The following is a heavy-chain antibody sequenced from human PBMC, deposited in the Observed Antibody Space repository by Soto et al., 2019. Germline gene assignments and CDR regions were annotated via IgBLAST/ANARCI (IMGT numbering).Heavy chain of an antibody. V-gene: IGHV1-8*01. CDR3: ARERTVAGNDY. Sequence: QVQLVQSGAEVKKPGASVKVSCKASGYTFTSYDINWVRQATGQGLEWMGWMNPNSGNTGYAQKFQXRXTXPWXISISTGYMELSSLRSEDTAVYYCARERTVAGNDYWGQGTLVTVSS. D-gene: IGHD6-19*01. J-gene: IGHJ4*02. CDR2: MNPNSGNT. CDR1: GYTFTSYD.